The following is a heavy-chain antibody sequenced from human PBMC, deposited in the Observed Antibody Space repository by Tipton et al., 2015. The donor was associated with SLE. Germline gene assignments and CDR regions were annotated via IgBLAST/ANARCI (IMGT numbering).Heavy chain of an antibody. CDR3: AGDSSGSYYDRGGYYQLDKRHFDL. CDR1: GASIRGGGYS. D-gene: IGHD3-22*01. J-gene: IGHJ4*02. Sequence: TLSLTCTVSGASIRGGGYSWNWIQQPPGKGLEWIGYIYNSGTTYYNPSLNIRATLSVDTSRSQFPLRLSSVTAADTAVYYCAGDSSGSYYDRGGYYQLDKRHFDLWGRGILVIVSS. CDR2: IYNSGTT. V-gene: IGHV4-30-2*02.